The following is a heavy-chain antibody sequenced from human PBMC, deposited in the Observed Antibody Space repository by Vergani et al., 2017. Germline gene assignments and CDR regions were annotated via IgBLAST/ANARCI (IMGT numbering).Heavy chain of an antibody. CDR2: IYRTGRT. J-gene: IGHJ4*02. Sequence: QVQLQQSGPGLVKPSETLSLTCAVSGFSIDNGYYWDWIRQPPGKGLEWIGSIYRTGRTHFNPSLNSRVTISVDRSNTHFTLRLNSLTAAYTAVYYCARRSGIVYDIFSGTQYFLDFWGQGTLVTVSS. V-gene: IGHV4-38-2*01. CDR1: GFSIDNGYY. CDR3: ARRSGIVYDIFSGTQYFLDF. D-gene: IGHD3-9*01.